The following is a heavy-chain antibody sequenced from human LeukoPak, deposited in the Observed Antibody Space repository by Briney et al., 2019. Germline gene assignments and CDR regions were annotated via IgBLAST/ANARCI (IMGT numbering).Heavy chain of an antibody. V-gene: IGHV1-2*02. CDR2: IKPNSAGT. CDR1: GYTFSGSF. Sequence: ASVRVSCTAPGYTFSGSFMHWVRQAPGQGLEWMGWIKPNSAGTRYAQKFQGRFTMTRDTSINTAYMELSWLRSDDTAVYYCARLGRIVVVPAAPGGNWFDPWGQGTLVTVSS. J-gene: IGHJ5*02. CDR3: ARLGRIVVVPAAPGGNWFDP. D-gene: IGHD2-2*01.